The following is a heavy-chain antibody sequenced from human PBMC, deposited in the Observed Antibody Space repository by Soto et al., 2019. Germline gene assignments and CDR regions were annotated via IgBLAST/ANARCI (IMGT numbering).Heavy chain of an antibody. V-gene: IGHV3-21*06. J-gene: IGHJ4*02. CDR3: ARESEDLTSNFDY. CDR1: GFTFTSYI. CDR2: ISSTTNYI. Sequence: GGSLRRSWAASGFTFTSYIMNWARQAPGKGLEWVSSISSTTNYIYYGDSMKGRFTISRDNAKNSLYLEMNSLRAEDTAVYYCARESEDLTSNFDYWGQGTLVTVSS.